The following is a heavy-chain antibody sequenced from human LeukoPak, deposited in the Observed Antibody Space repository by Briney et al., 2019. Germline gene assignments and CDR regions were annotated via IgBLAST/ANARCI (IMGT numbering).Heavy chain of an antibody. CDR3: AKTYYYDSSGYSHYLAYDY. CDR1: GFTFNTYA. Sequence: GGSLSLSCAASGFTFNTYAMSWVRQAPGKGLEWVSTLSGSGAFTKYADSVTGRFTISRDNSRNTLYLQLNSLRAEDTATYYCAKTYYYDSSGYSHYLAYDYWGQGTLVTVSS. V-gene: IGHV3-23*01. D-gene: IGHD3-22*01. CDR2: LSGSGAFT. J-gene: IGHJ4*02.